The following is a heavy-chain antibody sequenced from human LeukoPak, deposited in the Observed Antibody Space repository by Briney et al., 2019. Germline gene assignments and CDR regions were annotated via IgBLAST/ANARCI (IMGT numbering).Heavy chain of an antibody. V-gene: IGHV1-3*01. J-gene: IGHJ5*02. CDR1: GDTFTDYA. Sequence: VGSLKVSCTASGDTFTDYALRWVRQVPGQRREWMGWINAGKGNTKNSQTLQGRVTITRDTSAGTAYMELSSPRSEDTAVYYCARRLGYCSGGSSGTVGWFDHWGQGTLVTVSS. CDR3: ARRLGYCSGGSSGTVGWFDH. D-gene: IGHD2-15*01. CDR2: INAGKGNT.